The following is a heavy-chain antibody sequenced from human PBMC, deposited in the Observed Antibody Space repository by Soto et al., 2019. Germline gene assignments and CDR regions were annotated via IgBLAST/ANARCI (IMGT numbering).Heavy chain of an antibody. D-gene: IGHD3-22*01. CDR1: GGSISSYY. V-gene: IGHV4-59*01. CDR2: ISYSGST. Sequence: SETLSLTCTVSGGSISSYYWNWIRQPPGKGLEWIGYISYSGSTNYNPSLKSRVTISVDTSKNQFSLKLSSVTAADTAVYYCAREYDSSGYYKGDYWGQGTLVTVSS. CDR3: AREYDSSGYYKGDY. J-gene: IGHJ4*02.